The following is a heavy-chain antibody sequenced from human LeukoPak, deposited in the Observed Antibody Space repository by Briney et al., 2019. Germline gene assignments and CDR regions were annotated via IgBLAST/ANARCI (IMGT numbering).Heavy chain of an antibody. CDR2: IGSSSSYI. V-gene: IGHV3-21*01. CDR3: ARDWDYDILTGLYKEGGFDY. CDR1: GFTFSSYS. D-gene: IGHD3-9*01. J-gene: IGHJ4*02. Sequence: GGSLRLSCAASGFTFSSYSMNWVRQAPGKGLEWVSSIGSSSSYIYYADSGKGRFTISRDNAKNSLYLQMNGLRAEDTAVYYCARDWDYDILTGLYKEGGFDYWGQGTLVTVSS.